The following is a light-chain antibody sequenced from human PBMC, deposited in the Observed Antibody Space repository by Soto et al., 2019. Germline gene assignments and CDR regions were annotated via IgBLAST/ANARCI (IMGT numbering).Light chain of an antibody. J-gene: IGKJ1*01. Sequence: DIVMTQSPLSLPVTPGEPASISCRSSQSLLHSNGYNNLDWYLQKPGQSPQLLIYLGSHRASGVPGRFSGSASGTDFTLKITRVEAEDVGVYYCIQALQTPWTFGQGTKVEIK. CDR3: IQALQTPWT. CDR1: QSLLHSNGYNN. V-gene: IGKV2-28*01. CDR2: LGS.